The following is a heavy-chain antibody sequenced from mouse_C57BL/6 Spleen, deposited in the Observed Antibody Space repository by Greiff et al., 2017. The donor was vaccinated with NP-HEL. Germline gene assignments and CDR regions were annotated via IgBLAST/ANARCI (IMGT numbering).Heavy chain of an antibody. Sequence: QVQLQQPGAELVRPGTSVKLSCKASGYTFTSYWMHWVKQRPGQGLEWIGVIDPSDSYTNYNQKLKGKATLTVDTSSSTAYMQLSSLTSEDSAVYYCARYRGGYDPFAYWGQGTLVTVSA. CDR3: ARYRGGYDPFAY. D-gene: IGHD2-2*01. CDR1: GYTFTSYW. V-gene: IGHV1-59*01. CDR2: IDPSDSYT. J-gene: IGHJ3*01.